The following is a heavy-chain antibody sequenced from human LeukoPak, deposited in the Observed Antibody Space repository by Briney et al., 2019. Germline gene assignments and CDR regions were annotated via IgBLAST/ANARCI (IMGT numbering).Heavy chain of an antibody. CDR1: GGSISSHY. CDR3: ARSGRNNWNQIYYYYYYMDV. V-gene: IGHV4-59*11. D-gene: IGHD1-1*01. Sequence: SETLSLTCTVSGGSISSHYWGWIRQPPGKGLEWIGYIYYSGSTNYNPSLKSRVTISVDTSKNQFSLKLSSVTAADTAVYYCARSGRNNWNQIYYYYYYMDVWGKGTTVTVSS. CDR2: IYYSGST. J-gene: IGHJ6*03.